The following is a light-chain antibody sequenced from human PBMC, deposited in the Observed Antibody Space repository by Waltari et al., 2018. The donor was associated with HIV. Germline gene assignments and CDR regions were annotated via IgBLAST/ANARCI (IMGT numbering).Light chain of an antibody. J-gene: IGKJ1*01. V-gene: IGKV2D-29*01. CDR3: MQSIQLLWT. CDR2: EVS. Sequence: DMAMTQTPLYLPVTPGQQASSACTHRQRLLHSDGKTYLYWYLQKPGQPPQLLIYEVSNRFSGVPDRFSGSGSGTDFTLKISRVEAEDVGVYYCMQSIQLLWTFGQGTKVEIK. CDR1: QRLLHSDGKTY.